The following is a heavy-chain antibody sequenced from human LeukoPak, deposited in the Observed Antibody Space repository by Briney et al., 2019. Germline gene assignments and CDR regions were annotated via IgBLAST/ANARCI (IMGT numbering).Heavy chain of an antibody. V-gene: IGHV3-49*04. J-gene: IGHJ4*02. D-gene: IGHD1-14*01. CDR1: GFTFGDYA. Sequence: GGSLRLSCTASGFTFGDYAMSWVRQAPGQGLEWVGFIRSKAYGGTTEYAASVKGRFTISRDDSKSIAYLQMNSLKTEDTAVYYCTRRATIDYWGQGTLVTVSS. CDR3: TRRATIDY. CDR2: IRSKAYGGTT.